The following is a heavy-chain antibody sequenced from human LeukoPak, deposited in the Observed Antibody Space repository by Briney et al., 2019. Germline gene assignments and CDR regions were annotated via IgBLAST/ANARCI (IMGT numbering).Heavy chain of an antibody. Sequence: SETLSLTCNVSGDSIRSYYWGWIRHPPGKGLEWIAYVSSSGTTNDNPSTKSRVTISVNTSKNQLSMKLTSVTAADTAVYYCASHIGGSSSNYYYMDVWGKGTMVTVSS. CDR2: VSSSGTT. V-gene: IGHV4-59*08. D-gene: IGHD1-26*01. CDR3: ASHIGGSSSNYYYMDV. CDR1: GDSIRSYY. J-gene: IGHJ6*03.